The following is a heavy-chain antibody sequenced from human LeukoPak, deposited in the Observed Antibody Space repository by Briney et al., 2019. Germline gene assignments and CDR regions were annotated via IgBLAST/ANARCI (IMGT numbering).Heavy chain of an antibody. CDR3: ARESNGGYGFDY. J-gene: IGHJ4*02. D-gene: IGHD5-12*01. Sequence: ASVKVSCKASGGTFSSYDISWVRQAPGQGLEWMGWISAYNGNTNYAQKLQGRVTMTTDTSTSTAYIELRSLRSDDTAVYYCARESNGGYGFDYWGQGTLVTVAS. CDR1: GGTFSSYD. V-gene: IGHV1-18*01. CDR2: ISAYNGNT.